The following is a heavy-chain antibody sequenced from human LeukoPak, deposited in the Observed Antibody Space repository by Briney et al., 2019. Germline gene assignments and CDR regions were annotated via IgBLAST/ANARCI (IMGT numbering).Heavy chain of an antibody. Sequence: GGSLRLSCAASGFTVSSNFMSWVRQAPGKGLEWVSVIYSGGSTYYADSVKGRFIISRDNSKNTLYLQINSLRAEDTAVYYCAKRNSSGWPVHWYFDLWGRGTLVTVSS. CDR2: IYSGGST. J-gene: IGHJ2*01. CDR3: AKRNSSGWPVHWYFDL. D-gene: IGHD6-19*01. V-gene: IGHV3-66*04. CDR1: GFTVSSNF.